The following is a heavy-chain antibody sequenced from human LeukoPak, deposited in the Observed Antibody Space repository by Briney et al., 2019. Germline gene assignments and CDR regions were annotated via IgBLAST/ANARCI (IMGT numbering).Heavy chain of an antibody. CDR3: AREGSGYPY. J-gene: IGHJ4*02. Sequence: GASVKVSCKSSGYTFTGYYMHWVRQAPGQGLEWMGWINPNSGATNYAQKFQGRVTMTRDTSISTAYMEVSRLRSDDTAVFYCAREGSGYPYWGQGTLVTVSS. CDR1: GYTFTGYY. D-gene: IGHD3-22*01. V-gene: IGHV1-2*02. CDR2: INPNSGAT.